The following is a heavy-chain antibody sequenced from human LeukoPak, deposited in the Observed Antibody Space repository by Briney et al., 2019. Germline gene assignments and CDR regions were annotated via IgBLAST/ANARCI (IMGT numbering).Heavy chain of an antibody. V-gene: IGHV3-20*04. Sequence: PGGSQRLSCAASGFTFDGYGMSWVRQAPGKGLEWVSSLNWNGGTTYYADSVKGRFTISRDNAKNSLYLQMNSLRAEDTAVYYCAKRSAESSGYFDSWGQGTRVTVSS. CDR1: GFTFDGYG. D-gene: IGHD6-19*01. CDR2: LNWNGGTT. J-gene: IGHJ4*02. CDR3: AKRSAESSGYFDS.